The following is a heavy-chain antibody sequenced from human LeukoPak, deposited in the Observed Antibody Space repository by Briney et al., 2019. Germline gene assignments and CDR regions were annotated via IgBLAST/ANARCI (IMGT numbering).Heavy chain of an antibody. J-gene: IGHJ5*02. D-gene: IGHD2-15*01. V-gene: IGHV3-7*03. CDR2: INQGGSEK. CDR1: GDTLSSYW. CDR3: ARGGRIVAVVSVT. Sequence: GGSLRLSCAASGDTLSSYWMSWVRQVPGKGLEWVANINQGGSEKHYVDSVKGRFIISRDNAKNSLYLQMDSLTVEDTALYHCARGGRIVAVVSVTWGQGTLVTVSS.